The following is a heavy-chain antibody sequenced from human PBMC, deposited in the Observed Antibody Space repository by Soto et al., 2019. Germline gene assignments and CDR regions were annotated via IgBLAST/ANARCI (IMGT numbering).Heavy chain of an antibody. Sequence: SVKVSCKASGGSFSNYGISWVRQAPGQGLEWMGGIIPVFGTPHYAQKFQDRVTITADESTSTVYMEVSSLTSEDTAVYYCARGDATKIIVTTYYGLDVWGQGTKVTVSS. CDR2: IIPVFGTP. CDR1: GGSFSNYG. CDR3: ARGDATKIIVTTYYGLDV. V-gene: IGHV1-69*13. J-gene: IGHJ6*02. D-gene: IGHD3-22*01.